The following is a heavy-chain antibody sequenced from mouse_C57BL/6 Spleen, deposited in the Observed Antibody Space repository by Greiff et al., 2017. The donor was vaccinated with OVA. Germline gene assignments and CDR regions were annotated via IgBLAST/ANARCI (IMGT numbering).Heavy chain of an antibody. CDR3: ARGAYYSNYGYFDV. V-gene: IGHV1-53*01. J-gene: IGHJ1*03. Sequence: VKLVESGTELVKPGASVKLSCKASGYTFTSYWMHWVKQRPGQGLEWIGNINPSNGGTNYNEKFKSKATLTVDKSSSTAYMQLSSLTSEDSAVYYCARGAYYSNYGYFDVWGTGTTVTVSS. CDR1: GYTFTSYW. CDR2: INPSNGGT. D-gene: IGHD2-5*01.